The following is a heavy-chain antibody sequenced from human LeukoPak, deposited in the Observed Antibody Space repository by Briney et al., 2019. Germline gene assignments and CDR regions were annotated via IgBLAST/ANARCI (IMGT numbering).Heavy chain of an antibody. Sequence: SETLSLTCTVSGGSISSSSYYWGWIRQPPGKGLEWIRSIYYSGSTYYNPSLKSRVTISVDKSKNQFSLKLSSVTAADTAVYYCARYGLGYCSSTSCYTLPFDIWGQRTMVTVSS. V-gene: IGHV4-39*01. CDR3: ARYGLGYCSSTSCYTLPFDI. CDR1: GGSISSSSYY. J-gene: IGHJ3*02. CDR2: IYYSGST. D-gene: IGHD2-2*02.